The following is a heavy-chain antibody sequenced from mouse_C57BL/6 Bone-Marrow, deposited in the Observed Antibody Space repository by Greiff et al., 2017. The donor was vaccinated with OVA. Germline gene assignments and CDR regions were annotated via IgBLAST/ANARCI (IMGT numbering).Heavy chain of an antibody. CDR2: ILPGSGST. D-gene: IGHD4-1*02. CDR1: GYTFTGYW. CDR3: ARPTGRNWYYDV. Sequence: QVKLQQSGAELMKPGDSVKLSCKATGYTFTGYWIEWVKQRPGDGHEWIGEILPGSGSTNYNEKFKGKDTFTADTSPNTAYMQLSSLTTEHSDIYYCARPTGRNWYYDVCGTGTTVTVTS. V-gene: IGHV1-9*01. J-gene: IGHJ1*03.